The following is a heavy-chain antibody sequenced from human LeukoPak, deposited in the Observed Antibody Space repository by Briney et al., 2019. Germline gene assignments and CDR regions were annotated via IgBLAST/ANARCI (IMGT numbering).Heavy chain of an antibody. CDR3: AKDRPNYYGSNGHYYKLNGDC. CDR2: ITSSGAAT. CDR1: GFTFSSYA. V-gene: IGHV3-23*01. D-gene: IGHD3-22*01. Sequence: GESLRLSCAASGFTFSSYAMCWVRQAPGKGLEWVSSITSSGAATYYADSVKGRFTISRDNSDNTLYLQMNSLRAEDTAVYYCAKDRPNYYGSNGHYYKLNGDCWGQGTLVTVSS. J-gene: IGHJ4*02.